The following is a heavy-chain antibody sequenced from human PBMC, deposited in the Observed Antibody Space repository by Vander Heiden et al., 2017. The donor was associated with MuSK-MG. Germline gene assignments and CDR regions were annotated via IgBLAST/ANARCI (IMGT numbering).Heavy chain of an antibody. CDR3: ARLDYYSGSGSPDY. Sequence: QLQLQESGPGLVKPSETLSLTCIVSGGSISSSNYHWGWLRQPPGKGLELIGSILHGGSTYYNPSLKSLVTISVDTSKNQFSLKLSSVTAADTAVYYCARLDYYSGSGSPDYWGQGILVTVSS. D-gene: IGHD3-10*01. CDR2: ILHGGST. V-gene: IGHV4-39*01. CDR1: GGSISSSNYH. J-gene: IGHJ4*02.